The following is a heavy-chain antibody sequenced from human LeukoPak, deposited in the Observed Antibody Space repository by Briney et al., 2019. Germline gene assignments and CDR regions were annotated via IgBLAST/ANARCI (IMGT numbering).Heavy chain of an antibody. CDR2: INQDGTEK. CDR3: ARAKSRVGDGFDI. J-gene: IGHJ3*02. Sequence: GGSLRLSCAASKFTFSKYWRSWVRQAPGKGLEWVANINQDGTEKYFGDSVKGRFTISGDNAKNSLYLQMNSLRAEDTAVYYCARAKSRVGDGFDIWGQGTMVTVSS. D-gene: IGHD3-16*01. V-gene: IGHV3-7*01. CDR1: KFTFSKYW.